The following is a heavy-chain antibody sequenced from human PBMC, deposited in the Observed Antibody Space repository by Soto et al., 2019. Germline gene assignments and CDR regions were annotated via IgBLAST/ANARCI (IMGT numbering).Heavy chain of an antibody. J-gene: IGHJ6*02. CDR3: ANRDTSMITRYYYGMDV. Sequence: GGSLRLSCAASGFTFSSYAMSWVRQAPGKGLEWVSAISSSGGATYYADSVRGRFTVSRDNSKNTLYLLMNSLRAEDTAVYFCANRDTSMITRYYYGMDVWGQGTTVTVSS. V-gene: IGHV3-23*01. CDR1: GFTFSSYA. D-gene: IGHD5-18*01. CDR2: ISSSGGAT.